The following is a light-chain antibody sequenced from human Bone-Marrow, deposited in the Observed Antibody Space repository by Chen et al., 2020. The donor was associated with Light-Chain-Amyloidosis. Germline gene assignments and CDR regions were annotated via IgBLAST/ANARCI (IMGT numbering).Light chain of an antibody. CDR3: YSRASSGDRVSVV. J-gene: IGLJ2*01. V-gene: IGLV3-19*01. Sequence: SSDLTQDPSVSVALGQTVTITCQGDILRNYYASWYQQKPGQAPVIVMYGKNKRPSGIPDRFSGSGSGNTASLTITGAKVADESDYYCYSRASSGDRVSVVFGGGTKLTVL. CDR1: ILRNYY. CDR2: GKN.